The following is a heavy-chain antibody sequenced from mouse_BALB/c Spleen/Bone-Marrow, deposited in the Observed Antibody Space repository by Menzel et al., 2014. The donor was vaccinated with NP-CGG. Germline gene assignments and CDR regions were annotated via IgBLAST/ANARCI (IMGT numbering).Heavy chain of an antibody. J-gene: IGHJ2*01. Sequence: EVKVEESGGGLVQPGGSRKLSCAASGFTFSSFGMHWVRQAPEKGLEWVAYISSRSSAIYYADTVRGRFTISRDNPKNTLFLQITSLRSEDTAMYYCAKGGNWEDFDYWGQGTTLTVSS. CDR2: ISSRSSAI. CDR3: AKGGNWEDFDY. D-gene: IGHD4-1*01. V-gene: IGHV5-17*02. CDR1: GFTFSSFG.